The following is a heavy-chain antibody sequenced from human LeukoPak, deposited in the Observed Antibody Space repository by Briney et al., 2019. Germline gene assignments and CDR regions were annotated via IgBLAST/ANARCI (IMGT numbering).Heavy chain of an antibody. Sequence: SETLSLTCTVSGYSIRSGYYWGWIRQPPGKGLEWIGSIYHSGSTYYNPSLKSRVTISVDKSKNQFSLKLSSVTAADTAVYYCARSKYPEPGIAVAGRGGDAFDIWGQGTMVTVSS. CDR3: ARSKYPEPGIAVAGRGGDAFDI. CDR2: IYHSGST. D-gene: IGHD6-19*01. V-gene: IGHV4-38-2*02. CDR1: GYSIRSGYY. J-gene: IGHJ3*02.